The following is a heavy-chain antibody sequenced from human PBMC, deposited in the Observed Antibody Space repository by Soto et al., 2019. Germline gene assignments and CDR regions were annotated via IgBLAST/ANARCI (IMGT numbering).Heavy chain of an antibody. CDR1: GGTFSSYA. CDR3: ARGEDVEMATIAPYYYYGMDV. J-gene: IGHJ6*02. CDR2: IIPIFGTA. Sequence: GASVKVSCKASGGTFSSYAISWVRQAPGQGLEWMGGIIPIFGTANYAQKFQGRVTITADESTSTAYMELSSLRSEDTAVYYCARGEDVEMATIAPYYYYGMDVWGQGTTVTVSS. D-gene: IGHD5-12*01. V-gene: IGHV1-69*13.